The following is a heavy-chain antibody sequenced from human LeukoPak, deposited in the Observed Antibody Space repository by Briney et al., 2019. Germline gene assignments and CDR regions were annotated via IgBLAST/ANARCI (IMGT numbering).Heavy chain of an antibody. CDR1: GVSIGTYY. CDR3: ARHIGGGIEDMDV. D-gene: IGHD3-16*02. Sequence: SETLSLACTVSGVSIGTYYWSWIRQSPGKGLEWIGYIYVTGTRYNPYLQSRVTISVDRSRNQFFLKMSSVTAADTAVYYCARHIGGGIEDMDVWGKGTKVIVSS. J-gene: IGHJ6*03. CDR2: IYVTGT. V-gene: IGHV4-59*08.